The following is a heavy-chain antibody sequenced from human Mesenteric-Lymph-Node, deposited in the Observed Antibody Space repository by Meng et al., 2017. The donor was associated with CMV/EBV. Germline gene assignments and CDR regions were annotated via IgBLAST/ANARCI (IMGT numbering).Heavy chain of an antibody. J-gene: IGHJ6*02. Sequence: GESLKISCAASGFTFSSYAMHWVRQAPGKGLEWVAVISYDGSNKYYADSVKGRFTISRDNSKNTLYLQMNSLRAEDTAVYYCARDHYSNYGYYYYGMDVWGQGTMVTVSS. CDR1: GFTFSSYA. CDR3: ARDHYSNYGYYYYGMDV. CDR2: ISYDGSNK. V-gene: IGHV3-30-3*01. D-gene: IGHD4-11*01.